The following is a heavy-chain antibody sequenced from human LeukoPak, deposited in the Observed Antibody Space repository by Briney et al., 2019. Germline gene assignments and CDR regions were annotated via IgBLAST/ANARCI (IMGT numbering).Heavy chain of an antibody. D-gene: IGHD3-22*01. CDR2: IYDSGST. Sequence: SETLSLTCTVSGGSIRSSYYYWGWIRQPPGKGLEWIGSIYDSGSTNYNPSLKSRVSMSVDTSKNQFSLKLNSVTAADTAVYYCARGNSYYDSSGAFDYWGQGTLVTVSS. V-gene: IGHV4-39*07. CDR1: GGSIRSSYYY. CDR3: ARGNSYYDSSGAFDY. J-gene: IGHJ4*02.